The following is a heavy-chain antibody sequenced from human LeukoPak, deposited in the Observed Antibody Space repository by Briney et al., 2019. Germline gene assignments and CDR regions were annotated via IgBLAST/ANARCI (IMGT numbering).Heavy chain of an antibody. CDR3: ARHAPGGGSFFDY. V-gene: IGHV4-59*02. CDR1: GDSVSTFY. D-gene: IGHD1-26*01. J-gene: IGHJ4*02. CDR2: IYYSGTT. Sequence: SETLSLTCTVSGDSVSTFYWSWIRQPPGEGLEWIGYIYYSGTTYYNPSLKSRVTTSVDTSMNQFSLKLSSVTAADTAVYYCARHAPGGGSFFDYWGQGILVTVSS.